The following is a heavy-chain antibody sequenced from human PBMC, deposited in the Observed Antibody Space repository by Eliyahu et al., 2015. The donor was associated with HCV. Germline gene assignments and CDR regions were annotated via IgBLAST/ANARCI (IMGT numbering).Heavy chain of an antibody. CDR2: FHYSGST. D-gene: IGHD6-19*01. CDR1: GGSITPYY. CDR3: ASGGGGIAVTGTGGWFDP. Sequence: QVQLQESGPGLVKPSETLSLTCPVSGGSITPYYWSWIRQPPGKGLEWIGEFHYSGSTNYNPSLKSRVTISIDTSKNQFSLNLTSVTAADTAMYYCASGGGGIAVTGTGGWFDPWGQGTLVTVSS. J-gene: IGHJ5*02. V-gene: IGHV4-59*01.